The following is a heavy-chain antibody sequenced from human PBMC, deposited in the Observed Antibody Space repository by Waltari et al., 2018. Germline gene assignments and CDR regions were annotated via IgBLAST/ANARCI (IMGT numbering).Heavy chain of an antibody. J-gene: IGHJ6*03. CDR2: IYSSGST. CDR1: GDSISGSYY. Sequence: QLQLQQSGPGVVKPSQTLSLACSLSGDSISGSYYWNGVRQTAGEGLEWLGYIYSSGSTKYNPSLQSRATISIVNKTQFSLKLAAVTAADTAVYYCARSDVVVAPARNNYYFPMEVWGQGTTVTVSS. D-gene: IGHD2-21*01. CDR3: ARSDVVVAPARNNYYFPMEV. V-gene: IGHV4-61*09.